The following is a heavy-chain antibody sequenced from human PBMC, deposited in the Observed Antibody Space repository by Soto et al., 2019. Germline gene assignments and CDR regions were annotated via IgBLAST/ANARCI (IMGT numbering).Heavy chain of an antibody. CDR2: IYNSGRT. CDR3: AAFLGAYWYFDL. D-gene: IGHD1-26*01. J-gene: IGHJ2*01. V-gene: IGHV4-30-4*01. Sequence: LSLTCTVSGGSISSDVYYWSWIRQPPGKGLEWIGYIYNSGRTYYNPSLRSRVIISLDTSKNQFSLKLSSVTAADTAVYYCAAFLGAYWYFDLWGRGTLVTVSS. CDR1: GGSISSDVYY.